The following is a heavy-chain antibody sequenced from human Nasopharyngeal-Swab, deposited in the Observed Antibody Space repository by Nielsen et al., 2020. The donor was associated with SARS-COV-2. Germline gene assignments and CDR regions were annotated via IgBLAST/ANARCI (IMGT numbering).Heavy chain of an antibody. V-gene: IGHV3-23*01. CDR3: AKFREGR. CDR1: GITFSSYA. CDR2: ISGSGGSP. Sequence: GESLKISWAASGITFSSYAMTWVRQARGKGLEWVSAISGSGGSPYYADSVKGRFTISRDNSKNTLYLQMNSLRAEDTAVYYCAKFREGRWGQGTLVTVSS. J-gene: IGHJ4*02.